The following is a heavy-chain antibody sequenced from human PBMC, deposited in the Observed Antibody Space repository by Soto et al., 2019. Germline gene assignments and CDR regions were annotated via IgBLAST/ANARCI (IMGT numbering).Heavy chain of an antibody. CDR3: ATGGHNDGYNFYHGMDV. D-gene: IGHD5-18*01. CDR1: GGIFTNNA. J-gene: IGHJ6*02. CDR2: VIPLFDTA. Sequence: QVQVVQSGAEVKKPGSSVKVSCKVSGGIFTNNAISWVRQAPGPGLEWLGGVIPLFDTAYYAQIFLGRLRISGDGATTTAYMELSGLTSADTAVYFCATGGHNDGYNFYHGMDVWGQGTTVTVS. V-gene: IGHV1-69*01.